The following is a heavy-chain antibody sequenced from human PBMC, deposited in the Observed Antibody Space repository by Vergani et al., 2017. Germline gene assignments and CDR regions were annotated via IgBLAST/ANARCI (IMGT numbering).Heavy chain of an antibody. Sequence: QVQLVQSRAEVKKPGSSVKVSCKASGGTFSSYAISWVRQAPGQGLEWMGGIIPIFGTANYAQKFQGRVTITADESTSTAYMELSSLRSEDTAVYYCARGEDTAMVEYYYYMDVWGKGTTVTVSS. CDR2: IIPIFGTA. D-gene: IGHD5-18*01. CDR3: ARGEDTAMVEYYYYMDV. CDR1: GGTFSSYA. V-gene: IGHV1-69*01. J-gene: IGHJ6*03.